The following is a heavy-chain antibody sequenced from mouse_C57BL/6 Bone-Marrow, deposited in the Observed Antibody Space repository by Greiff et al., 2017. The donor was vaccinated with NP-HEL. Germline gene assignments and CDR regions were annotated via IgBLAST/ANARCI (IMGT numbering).Heavy chain of an antibody. CDR1: GFTFSDYG. Sequence: EVKLMESGGGLVKPGGSLKLSCAASGFTFSDYGMHWVRQAPEKGLEWVAYISSGSSTIYYADTVKGRFTISRDNANNTLFLQMTSLRSEDTAMYYCARSYYYGSSYVRWYFDVWGTGTTVTVSS. CDR3: ARSYYYGSSYVRWYFDV. V-gene: IGHV5-17*01. D-gene: IGHD1-1*01. J-gene: IGHJ1*03. CDR2: ISSGSSTI.